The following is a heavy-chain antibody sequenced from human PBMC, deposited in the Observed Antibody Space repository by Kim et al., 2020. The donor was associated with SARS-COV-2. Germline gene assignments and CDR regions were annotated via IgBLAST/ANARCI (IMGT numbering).Heavy chain of an antibody. V-gene: IGHV3-23*01. Sequence: GGSLRLSCATSGFTFSRFAMNWFRQAPGKGLEWVSAIGGSGGTTYYEESVKDRFNISRDNSKNTVFLQMRSLRVEDTAVYYCAKVVSGGYVWTDAFDIWGQGTMVTVSS. J-gene: IGHJ3*02. CDR2: IGGSGGTT. CDR1: GFTFSRFA. D-gene: IGHD1-26*01. CDR3: AKVVSGGYVWTDAFDI.